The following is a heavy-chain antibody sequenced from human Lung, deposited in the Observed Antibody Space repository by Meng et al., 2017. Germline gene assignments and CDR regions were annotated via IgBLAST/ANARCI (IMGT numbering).Heavy chain of an antibody. V-gene: IGHV1-2*06. CDR3: ARDEDISAAGKLFGDY. CDR1: GYTLPVSL. Sequence: VRLGVAGGGLRKPVASAQVSLKTSGYTLPVSLLNKERRAPGQGLEWMGRSNPKSGGTHYAQRFQGRVTRTGDTSISSDYMELSGLRSDDTAMYYCARDEDISAAGKLFGDYWGQGTLVTVSS. CDR2: SNPKSGGT. J-gene: IGHJ4*02. D-gene: IGHD6-13*01.